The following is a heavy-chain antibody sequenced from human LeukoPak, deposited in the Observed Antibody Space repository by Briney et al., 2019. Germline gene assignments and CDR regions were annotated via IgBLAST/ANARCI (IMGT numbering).Heavy chain of an antibody. V-gene: IGHV5-51*01. Sequence: GESLKFSCQGSDYSFISYWFGGLRQMPGKGLEWMGIIYPGDSDTRYSPSFQGQVTISADKSITTAYLQWSSLKASATALYYCGIQLRGSNRVCSASSFDAFATWGQGTIVTVSS. D-gene: IGHD2-8*01. CDR3: GIQLRGSNRVCSASSFDAFAT. J-gene: IGHJ3*02. CDR1: DYSFISYW. CDR2: IYPGDSDT.